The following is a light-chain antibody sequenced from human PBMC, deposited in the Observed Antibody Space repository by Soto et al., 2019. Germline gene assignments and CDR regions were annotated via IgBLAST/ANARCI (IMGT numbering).Light chain of an antibody. J-gene: IGLJ1*01. Sequence: QSALTQPASVSGSPGQSITISCTGTSSDVGSYNLVSWYQHHPGKAPKLIIYEVSQWPSGVSDRFSGSKSGNTASLTISGLQAEDEADYYCCSHAGSTWRYVFGPGTKLTVL. V-gene: IGLV2-23*02. CDR3: CSHAGSTWRYV. CDR2: EVS. CDR1: SSDVGSYNL.